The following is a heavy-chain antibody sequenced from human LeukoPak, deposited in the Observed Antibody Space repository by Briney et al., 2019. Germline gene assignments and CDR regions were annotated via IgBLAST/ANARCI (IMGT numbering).Heavy chain of an antibody. CDR2: ISCGSSYI. V-gene: IGHV3-21*01. Sequence: GGSLRLSCAASGFTFSSYSMNWVRQAPGGGLEWVSSISCGSSYIYYADSVKGRFTISRDNPKNSLYLQMSSLKAADTAVYYCARNSIAVAGTVYWGQGTLVTVSS. CDR3: ARNSIAVAGTVY. D-gene: IGHD6-19*01. CDR1: GFTFSSYS. J-gene: IGHJ4*02.